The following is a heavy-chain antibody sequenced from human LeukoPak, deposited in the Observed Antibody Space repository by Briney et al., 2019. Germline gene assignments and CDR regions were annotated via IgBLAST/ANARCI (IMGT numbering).Heavy chain of an antibody. CDR2: IYYSGST. J-gene: IGHJ4*02. V-gene: IGHV4-34*01. CDR3: ARLQLYCGSNFYFDY. D-gene: IGHD3-10*01. Sequence: PSETLSLTCAVYGGSFSGYYWSWIRQPPGKGLEWIGSIYYSGSTYYNPSLKSRVTISVDTSKNQFSLKLSSVTAADTAVYYCARLQLYCGSNFYFDYWGQGTLVTVSS. CDR1: GGSFSGYY.